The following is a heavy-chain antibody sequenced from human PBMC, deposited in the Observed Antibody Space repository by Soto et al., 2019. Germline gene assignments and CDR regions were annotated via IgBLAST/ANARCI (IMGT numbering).Heavy chain of an antibody. V-gene: IGHV4-4*02. D-gene: IGHD6-19*01. CDR3: ARVDIAVAGIWVDY. CDR2: IYHSGST. CDR1: GGSISSSNW. Sequence: PSETLSLTCAVSGGSISSSNWWSWVRQPPGKGLEWIGEIYHSGSTNYNPSLKSRVTISVDKSKNQFSLKLSSVTAADTAVYYCARVDIAVAGIWVDYWGQGTLVTVSS. J-gene: IGHJ4*02.